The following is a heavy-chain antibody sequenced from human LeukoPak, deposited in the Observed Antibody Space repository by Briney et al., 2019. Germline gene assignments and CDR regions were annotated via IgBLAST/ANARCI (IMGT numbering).Heavy chain of an antibody. Sequence: GGSLRLSCTASGFKFSSFSMNWARQAPGKGLEWLSYISSTSSAIYYADSVKGRFTISRDNSKNTLYLQMNSLRAEDTAVYYCARGDGYNDAEYLQHWGQGTLVTVS. V-gene: IGHV3-48*01. J-gene: IGHJ1*01. CDR1: GFKFSSFS. CDR2: ISSTSSAI. CDR3: ARGDGYNDAEYLQH. D-gene: IGHD5-24*01.